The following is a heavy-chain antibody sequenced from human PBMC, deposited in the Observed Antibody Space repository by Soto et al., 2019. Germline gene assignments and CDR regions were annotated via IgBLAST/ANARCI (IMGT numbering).Heavy chain of an antibody. CDR1: GFSRSTSGVG. CDR2: LHWDDDK. V-gene: IGHV2-5*02. J-gene: IGHJ4*02. Sequence: QITLKESGPTLVKPTQTLTLTCTVSGFSRSTSGVGVGWIRQPPGKALEWRALLHWDDDKRYSRSLRSLLIISKDTSNNQVVLKMTSMDPVDTATYYFAHRQRFGEFRDDFDYWGQGPLVTVSA. CDR3: AHRQRFGEFRDDFDY. D-gene: IGHD3-10*01.